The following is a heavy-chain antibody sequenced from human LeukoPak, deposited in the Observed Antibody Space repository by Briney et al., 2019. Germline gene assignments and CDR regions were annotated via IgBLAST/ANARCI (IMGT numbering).Heavy chain of an antibody. V-gene: IGHV6-1*01. D-gene: IGHD4-23*01. CDR1: GDRVSSNTAS. Sequence: SQTLSLTCAISGDRVSSNTASWSWLRQSPSRGLEWLGRTYFRSKWYNYYAVSVKSRIAINGDTSKNQFSLLLYSVTPEDTAVYYCAREVATDAAHNWFDPWGQGTLVTVSS. J-gene: IGHJ5*02. CDR3: AREVATDAAHNWFDP. CDR2: TYFRSKWYN.